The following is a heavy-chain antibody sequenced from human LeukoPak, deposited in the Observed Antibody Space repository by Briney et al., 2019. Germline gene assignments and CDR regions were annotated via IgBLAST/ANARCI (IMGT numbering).Heavy chain of an antibody. CDR2: IYPNSGGT. V-gene: IGHV1-2*02. Sequence: ASVKVSRKPSGYTFTGYYMHWVRQAPRQGLEWMGWIYPNSGGTTYAKNFQGRVTMTRDTSISTAYMELSRLRSDDTAVYYCARAPPSYYGMDVWGQGTTVTVSS. J-gene: IGHJ6*02. CDR1: GYTFTGYY. CDR3: ARAPPSYYGMDV.